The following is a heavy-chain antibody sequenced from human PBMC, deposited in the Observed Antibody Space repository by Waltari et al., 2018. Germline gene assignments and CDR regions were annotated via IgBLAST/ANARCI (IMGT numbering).Heavy chain of an antibody. CDR1: GGSFSGYY. CDR3: ACQYSGSYCYDY. D-gene: IGHD1-26*01. J-gene: IGHJ4*02. V-gene: IGHV4-34*01. CDR2: INHSGST. Sequence: QVQLQQWRAGLLKPSETLSLTCAVYGGSFSGYYWSWIRQPPGKGLEWIGEINHSGSTNYNPSLKSRVTISVDTSKNQFSLKLSSVTAADTAVYYCACQYSGSYCYDYWGQGTLVTVSS.